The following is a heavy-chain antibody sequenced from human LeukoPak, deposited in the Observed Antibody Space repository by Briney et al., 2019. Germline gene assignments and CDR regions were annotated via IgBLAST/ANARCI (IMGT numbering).Heavy chain of an antibody. CDR3: AKDARRSSGWYFFDH. CDR2: INDSGDRT. Sequence: PGGSLRLSCAASGFAFSSQDMGWVRQAPGKGLEAVSAINDSGDRTYYVDSVKGRFTISRDNSKNTLYLQMNSLRADDTAVYYCAKDARRSSGWYFFDHWGQGTLVTVSS. D-gene: IGHD6-19*01. CDR1: GFAFSSQD. V-gene: IGHV3-23*01. J-gene: IGHJ4*02.